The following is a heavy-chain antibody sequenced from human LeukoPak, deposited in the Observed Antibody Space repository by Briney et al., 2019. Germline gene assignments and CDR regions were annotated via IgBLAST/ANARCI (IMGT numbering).Heavy chain of an antibody. V-gene: IGHV3-15*01. D-gene: IGHD3/OR15-3a*01. CDR2: IRSKTDGGTA. CDR1: GFTFSNAW. J-gene: IGHJ4*02. CDR3: STWTDLYDY. Sequence: PGGSLTLSCAASGFTFSNAWMSWVRQAPGKGLDWVGRIRSKTDGGTADHAASVRGRFTVSRDDSKNMLYLQMNSLKTEDAAVYYCSTWTDLYDYWGQGTLVTVSS.